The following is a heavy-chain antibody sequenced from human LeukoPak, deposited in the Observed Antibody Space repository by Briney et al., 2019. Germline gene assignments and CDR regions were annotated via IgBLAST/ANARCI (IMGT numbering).Heavy chain of an antibody. CDR1: GDSVSSNSAA. V-gene: IGHV6-1*01. CDR2: TYYRSKWFN. D-gene: IGHD1-26*01. CDR3: ARDSDEFDAFDI. J-gene: IGHJ3*02. Sequence: SQTLSLTCAISGDSVSSNSAAWNWIRQSPSRGLEWLGRTYYRSKWFNGYAVSVKSRITVNPDTSKNQFSLQLNSVTPEDTAVYYCARDSDEFDAFDIWGQGTMVTVSS.